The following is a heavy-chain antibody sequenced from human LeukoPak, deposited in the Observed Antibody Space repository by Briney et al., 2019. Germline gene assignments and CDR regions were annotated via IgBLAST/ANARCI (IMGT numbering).Heavy chain of an antibody. CDR1: GYTFIAYG. J-gene: IGHJ4*02. CDR2: ISAYNGIT. CDR3: ARAFVGIRGTPAQFEY. V-gene: IGHV1-18*01. D-gene: IGHD1-1*01. Sequence: GASVKVSCKASGYTFIAYGITWVRQAPGQGLEWMGWISAYNGITDYTPNLQGRITMTTDTSTTTAYMELRSPRSDDTAVYYCARAFVGIRGTPAQFEYWGQGTLVTVSS.